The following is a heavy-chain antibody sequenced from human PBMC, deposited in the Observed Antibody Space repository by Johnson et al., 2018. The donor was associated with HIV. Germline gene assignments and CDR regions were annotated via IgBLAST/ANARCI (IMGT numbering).Heavy chain of an antibody. Sequence: VQLVESGGGLVQPGGSLRLSCVVSGFTFSRYWMSWVRQAPGKGLEWVANIKQDGSEKYYVDSVKGRLTISRDNAKNSLYLQLNSLRAEDTAVYYCARVEPIRRAIDAFDIWGQGTMVTVSS. CDR3: ARVEPIRRAIDAFDI. J-gene: IGHJ3*02. V-gene: IGHV3-7*01. CDR2: IKQDGSEK. CDR1: GFTFSRYW.